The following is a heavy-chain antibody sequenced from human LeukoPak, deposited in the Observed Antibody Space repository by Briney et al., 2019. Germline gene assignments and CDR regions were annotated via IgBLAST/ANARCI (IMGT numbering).Heavy chain of an antibody. V-gene: IGHV4-39*01. CDR3: ARLTSIAVVGCIDY. CDR1: GGSISSSSYY. J-gene: IGHJ4*02. D-gene: IGHD6-19*01. CDR2: IYYSGST. Sequence: PSETLSLTCTVSGGSISSSSYYWGWIRQPPGKGLEWIVSIYYSGSTYYNPSLKSRVPISVGTSKNQFSLKLSSVTAADTAVYYCARLTSIAVVGCIDYWGQETLVSVSS.